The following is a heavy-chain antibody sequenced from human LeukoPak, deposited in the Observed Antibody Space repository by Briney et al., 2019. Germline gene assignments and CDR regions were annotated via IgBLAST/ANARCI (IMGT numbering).Heavy chain of an antibody. V-gene: IGHV3-15*01. D-gene: IGHD6-13*01. CDR1: GFTFSDAW. Sequence: GGSLRLSCAASGFTFSDAWMSRVLQAPGKGLEWVGRIRSTTNGGTRDYAAPVKGRFTISRDDSQNTLYLQMNSLQSEDTAVYYCTTEYSGSRYGYWGQGTLVTVSS. J-gene: IGHJ4*02. CDR2: IRSTTNGGTR. CDR3: TTEYSGSRYGY.